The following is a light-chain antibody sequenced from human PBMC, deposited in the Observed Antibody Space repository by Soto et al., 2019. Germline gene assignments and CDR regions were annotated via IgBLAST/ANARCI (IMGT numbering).Light chain of an antibody. V-gene: IGKV2-40*01. CDR2: TLS. J-gene: IGKJ4*01. Sequence: DIVMTQTPLSLPVTPGEPASISCRSSQSLLDSDDGHTYLDWYLQKPGQSPQLLIYTLSNPASCVPDRFSGSGSGNDFTLKISRVEAEDVGVDYCMQRIAFPITFGGGTKVEIQ. CDR3: MQRIAFPIT. CDR1: QSLLDSDDGHTY.